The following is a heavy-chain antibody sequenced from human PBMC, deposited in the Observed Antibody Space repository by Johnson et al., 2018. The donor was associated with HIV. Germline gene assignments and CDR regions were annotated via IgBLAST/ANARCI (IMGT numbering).Heavy chain of an antibody. J-gene: IGHJ3*02. CDR1: GFTFSSYA. Sequence: QVQLVESGGGVVQPGRSLRLSCAASGFTFSSYAMHWVRQAPGKGLEWVAVISYDGGNKYYADSVKGRFTISRDNSKNTLYLQMNSLRAEDTAVYYCAKRYSGSLRDTFDIWGQGTMVTVSS. V-gene: IGHV3-30-3*02. CDR2: ISYDGGNK. D-gene: IGHD1-26*01. CDR3: AKRYSGSLRDTFDI.